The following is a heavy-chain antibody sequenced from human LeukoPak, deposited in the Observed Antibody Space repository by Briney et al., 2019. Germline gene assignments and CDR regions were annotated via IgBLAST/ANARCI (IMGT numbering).Heavy chain of an antibody. Sequence: GGSLRFSCAASEFTFSSYTMNWVRQAPGRGLEWVSSITSNSVYIYYADSVRGRFTISRDNAKNSLYLQMNSLRAEDTAVYYCARQGCSGGSCYSDYWGQGTLVTVSS. J-gene: IGHJ4*02. CDR1: EFTFSSYT. CDR3: ARQGCSGGSCYSDY. D-gene: IGHD2-15*01. V-gene: IGHV3-21*01. CDR2: ITSNSVYI.